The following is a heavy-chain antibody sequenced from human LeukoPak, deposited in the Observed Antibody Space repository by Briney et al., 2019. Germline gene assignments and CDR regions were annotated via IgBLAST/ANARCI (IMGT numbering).Heavy chain of an antibody. CDR3: ARSAYSSGYYYFDY. J-gene: IGHJ4*02. CDR2: INYRGST. V-gene: IGHV4-59*08. D-gene: IGHD3-22*01. Sequence: PSETLSLTCTVSGGAISSYDWSWIRQSPGKGRGGIGYINYRGSTNYNPSIKSRVTISVDTSKNQFSLKLSSVTAADMAVYYCARSAYSSGYYYFDYWGQGTLVTVSS. CDR1: GGAISSYD.